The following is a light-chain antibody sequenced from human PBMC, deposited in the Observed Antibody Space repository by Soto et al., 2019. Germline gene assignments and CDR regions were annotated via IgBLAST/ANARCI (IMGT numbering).Light chain of an antibody. Sequence: QPVLTQPPSVSAAPGQRVTISCSGSSSNIGSNSVSWYQQLPGTAPKLLIYDNNKRPSGIPDRFSASKSATSATLGITGLQTGDEADYYCGTWDRRLSVGVFGGGTKVTVL. CDR1: SSNIGSNS. CDR3: GTWDRRLSVGV. J-gene: IGLJ3*02. V-gene: IGLV1-51*01. CDR2: DNN.